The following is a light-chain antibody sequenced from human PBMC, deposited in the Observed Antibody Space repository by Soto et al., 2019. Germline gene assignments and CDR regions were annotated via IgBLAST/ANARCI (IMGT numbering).Light chain of an antibody. CDR3: QQYASSVT. J-gene: IGKJ1*01. Sequence: EILLTQSPDSLSLSPGDRATLSFRASQIFSSTFFAWYQQKPGQAPRLLIYGASSRATGIPDRFSGSGSGTDFTLTISRLEPEDFAVYYCQQYASSVTFGQGTKVEIK. V-gene: IGKV3-20*01. CDR2: GAS. CDR1: QIFSSTF.